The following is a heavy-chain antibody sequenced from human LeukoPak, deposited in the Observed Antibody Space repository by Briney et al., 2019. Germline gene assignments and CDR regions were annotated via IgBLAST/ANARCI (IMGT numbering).Heavy chain of an antibody. D-gene: IGHD3-10*01. CDR2: IYHSGST. CDR3: ARAMVRGVILYYFDY. J-gene: IGHJ4*02. Sequence: PSETLSLTCAVSGGSISSSNWWSWVRQPPGKGLEWIGEIYHSGSTNYNPSLKSRVTISVDTSKNQFSLKLSSVTAADTAVYYCARAMVRGVILYYFDYWGQGTLVTVSS. CDR1: GGSISSSNW. V-gene: IGHV4-4*02.